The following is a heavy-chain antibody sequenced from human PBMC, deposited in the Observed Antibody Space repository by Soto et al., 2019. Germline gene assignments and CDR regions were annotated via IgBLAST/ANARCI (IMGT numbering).Heavy chain of an antibody. D-gene: IGHD3-10*01. CDR2: INPNSGNI. V-gene: IGHV1-8*01. Sequence: ASVKVSCKASGYTFTSHVINWVRQATGHGLEWMGWINPNSGNIGYAQRFQGRVTMTRDTAIRTAYMEMSSLRSDDTAVYYCARGRASGSYYLLDYWGQGTLVTVSS. J-gene: IGHJ4*02. CDR3: ARGRASGSYYLLDY. CDR1: GYTFTSHV.